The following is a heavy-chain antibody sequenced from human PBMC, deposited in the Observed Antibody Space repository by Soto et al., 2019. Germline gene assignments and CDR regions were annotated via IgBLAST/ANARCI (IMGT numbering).Heavy chain of an antibody. CDR2: INGRDGAI. Sequence: GGSLRLSCAASGFSFSVYSMNWVRQAPGKGLEWVSYINGRDGAINYVDSVKGRFTISIDIAKNSLYLQMNSMRDEDTAVYFFARDQFWEFEYWGQGVAVTVS. D-gene: IGHD1-26*01. J-gene: IGHJ4*02. CDR1: GFSFSVYS. V-gene: IGHV3-48*02. CDR3: ARDQFWEFEY.